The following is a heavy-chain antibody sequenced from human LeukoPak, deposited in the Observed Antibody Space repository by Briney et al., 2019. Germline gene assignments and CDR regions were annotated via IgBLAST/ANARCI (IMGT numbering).Heavy chain of an antibody. J-gene: IGHJ5*02. D-gene: IGHD3-22*01. CDR2: IYHTGST. V-gene: IGHV4-38-2*02. CDR1: GYSISSGYY. CDR3: ARDPDSSGYYSWFDR. Sequence: SETLSLTCTVPGYSISSGYYWGWIRQPPGKGLEWIGTIYHTGSTYYNPSLKSRVTISVDTSKNQFSLKLSSVTAADTAVYYCARDPDSSGYYSWFDRWGQGTLVTVSS.